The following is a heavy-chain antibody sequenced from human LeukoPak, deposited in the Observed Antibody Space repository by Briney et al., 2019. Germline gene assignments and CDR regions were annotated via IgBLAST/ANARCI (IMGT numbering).Heavy chain of an antibody. V-gene: IGHV3-23*01. CDR2: ISGSGGST. D-gene: IGHD1-7*01. CDR1: GFTFSSYA. Sequence: GGSLRLSCAAPGFTFSSYAMSWVRQAPGKGLEWVSAISGSGGSTYYADSVKGRFTISRDNSKNTLYLQLNSLRAEDTAVYYCAKGGNWNYGYYFDYWGQGTLVTVSS. J-gene: IGHJ4*02. CDR3: AKGGNWNYGYYFDY.